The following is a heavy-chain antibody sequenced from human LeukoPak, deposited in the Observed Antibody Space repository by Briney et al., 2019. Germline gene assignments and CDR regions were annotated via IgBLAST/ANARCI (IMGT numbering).Heavy chain of an antibody. CDR2: IYYSGST. Sequence: PSETLSLTCTVSSGSIRTSYCSWIRQPPGKGLEWIGYIYYSGSTNYNPSLKSRVTISVDTSKNQFSLKLSSVTAADTAVYYCARPRYCSSTSCYAFDYWGQGTLVTVSS. D-gene: IGHD2-2*01. J-gene: IGHJ4*02. CDR1: SGSIRTSY. CDR3: ARPRYCSSTSCYAFDY. V-gene: IGHV4-59*12.